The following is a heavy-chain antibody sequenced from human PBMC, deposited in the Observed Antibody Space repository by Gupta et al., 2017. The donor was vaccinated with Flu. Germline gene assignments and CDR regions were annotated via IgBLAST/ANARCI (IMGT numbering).Heavy chain of an antibody. D-gene: IGHD5-18*01. CDR3: AREGYSYGAYYFDY. Sequence: CTIPIFGTANYAQKFQGRVTITADESTSTAYMELSSLRSEDTAVYYCAREGYSYGAYYFDYWGQGTLVTVSS. J-gene: IGHJ4*02. CDR2: TIPIFGTA. V-gene: IGHV1-69*01.